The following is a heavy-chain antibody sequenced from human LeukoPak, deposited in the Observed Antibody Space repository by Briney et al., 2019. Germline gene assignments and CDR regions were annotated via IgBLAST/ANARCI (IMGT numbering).Heavy chain of an antibody. Sequence: SETLSLTCTVSGGCISSSSYYWGWIRQPPGKGLEWIGSIYYSGSTYYNPSLKSRVTISVDTSKNQFSLKLSSVTAADTAVYYCARCLWFGELLFWFDPWGQGTLVTVSS. CDR2: IYYSGST. J-gene: IGHJ5*02. V-gene: IGHV4-39*01. D-gene: IGHD3-10*01. CDR3: ARCLWFGELLFWFDP. CDR1: GGCISSSSYY.